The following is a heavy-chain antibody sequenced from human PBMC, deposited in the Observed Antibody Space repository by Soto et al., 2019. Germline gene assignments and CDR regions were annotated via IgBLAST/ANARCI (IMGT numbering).Heavy chain of an antibody. V-gene: IGHV4-34*01. CDR3: AREWFGESSG. J-gene: IGHJ4*02. D-gene: IGHD3-10*01. Sequence: ETLSLTCAVYGGSFSGYYWSWIRQPPGKGLEWIGEINHSGGTNYNPSLKSRVTISVDTSKNQFSLKLSSVTAADTAVYYCAREWFGESSGWGQGTLVTVSS. CDR2: INHSGGT. CDR1: GGSFSGYY.